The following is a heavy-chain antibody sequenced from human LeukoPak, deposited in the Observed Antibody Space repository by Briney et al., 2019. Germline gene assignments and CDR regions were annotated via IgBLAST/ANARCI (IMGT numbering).Heavy chain of an antibody. CDR3: ARGSGTTRFDY. Sequence: SETLSLTCTDSGGSISSYYWSWIRQPAGKGLEWIGLIYTSGNTNYNPSLKSRVTMSVDTSKNQFSLKLSSVTAADTAVYYCARGSGTTRFDYWGQGTLVTVSS. V-gene: IGHV4-4*07. CDR1: GGSISSYY. D-gene: IGHD1-7*01. CDR2: IYTSGNT. J-gene: IGHJ4*02.